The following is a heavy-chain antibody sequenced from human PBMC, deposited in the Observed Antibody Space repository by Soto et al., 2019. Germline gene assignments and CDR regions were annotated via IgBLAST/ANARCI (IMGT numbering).Heavy chain of an antibody. J-gene: IGHJ3*02. V-gene: IGHV4-31*03. CDR3: AKGDTTFSPAFDI. Sequence: SETLSLTCTVSGGSISSGGYYWSWIRQHPGKGLEWIGYIYYSGSTYYNPSLKSRVTISVDTSKNQFSLKLSSVTAADTAVYYWAKGDTTFSPAFDIWGQGTMVTVSS. CDR1: GGSISSGGYY. D-gene: IGHD1-26*01. CDR2: IYYSGST.